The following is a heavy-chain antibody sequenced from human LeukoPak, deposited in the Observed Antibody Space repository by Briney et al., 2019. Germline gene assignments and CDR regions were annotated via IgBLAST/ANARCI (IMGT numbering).Heavy chain of an antibody. CDR2: ISGSGGST. CDR1: GFTFSGYA. D-gene: IGHD3-22*01. CDR3: AKEVEGYDSSGYYFDY. Sequence: PGGSLRLSCAASGFTFSGYAMSWVRQAPGKGLAWVSAISGSGGSTYYADSVKGRFTISRDNSKNTLYLQMNSLRAEDTAVYYCAKEVEGYDSSGYYFDYWGQGTLVTVSS. J-gene: IGHJ4*02. V-gene: IGHV3-23*01.